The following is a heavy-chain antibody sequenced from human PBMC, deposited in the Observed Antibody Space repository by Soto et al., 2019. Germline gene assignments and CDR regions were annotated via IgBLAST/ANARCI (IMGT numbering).Heavy chain of an antibody. V-gene: IGHV3-7*01. D-gene: IGHD6-25*01. CDR3: GRFGQAAAIDY. CDR1: GFTFNTDW. Sequence: EVQLVESGGGLVQPGGSLRLSCAASGFTFNTDWMTWVRQAPGQGLEWVANIKPDGSETYYLESVKGRFTISRDSARDSVHLQMNVLRAEDTALYYCGRFGQAAAIDYWGRGTLVTVSS. CDR2: IKPDGSET. J-gene: IGHJ4*02.